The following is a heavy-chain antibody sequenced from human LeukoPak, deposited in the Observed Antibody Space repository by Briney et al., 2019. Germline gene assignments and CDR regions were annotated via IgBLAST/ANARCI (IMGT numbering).Heavy chain of an antibody. CDR3: ARVDTAMVIDY. CDR1: GGTFSSYA. D-gene: IGHD5-18*01. V-gene: IGHV1-69*04. CDR2: IIPILGIA. J-gene: IGHJ4*02. Sequence: SVKVSCKASGGTFSSYAISWVRQAPGQGLEWMGRIIPILGIANYAQKFQGRVTITADKSTSTACMELSSLRSEDTAVYYCARVDTAMVIDYWGQGTLVTVSS.